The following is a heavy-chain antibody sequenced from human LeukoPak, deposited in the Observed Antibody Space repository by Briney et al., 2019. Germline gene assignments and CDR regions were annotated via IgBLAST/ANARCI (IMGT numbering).Heavy chain of an antibody. D-gene: IGHD3-16*01. V-gene: IGHV4-34*01. Sequence: SETLSLTCAVYGGSFSGYYWSWIRQPPGKGLEWIGEINHSGSTNYNPSLKSRVTISVDTSKNQFSLKLSSVTAADTAVYYCAREFIMIDAFDLWGQGTMVSVSS. CDR2: INHSGST. CDR3: AREFIMIDAFDL. CDR1: GGSFSGYY. J-gene: IGHJ3*01.